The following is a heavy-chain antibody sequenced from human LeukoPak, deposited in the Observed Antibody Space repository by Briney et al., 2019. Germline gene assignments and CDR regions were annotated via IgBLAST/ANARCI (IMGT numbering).Heavy chain of an antibody. CDR2: INPSGGST. D-gene: IGHD2-2*01. CDR3: ARDSCSTNSCLDY. CDR1: GYTFTSHY. J-gene: IGHJ4*02. Sequence: ASVKISCKASGYTFTSHYMHWVRQAPGQGLEWMGIINPSGGSTSYAQKFQGRITMTRDTSTSTVYMELSSLRSEDTAVYYCARDSCSTNSCLDYWGQGTLVTVSS. V-gene: IGHV1-46*01.